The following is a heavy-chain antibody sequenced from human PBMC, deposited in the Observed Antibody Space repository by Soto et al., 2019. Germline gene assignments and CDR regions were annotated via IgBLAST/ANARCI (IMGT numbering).Heavy chain of an antibody. CDR2: MYNTGST. CDR1: GGSISGYY. V-gene: IGHV4-59*01. CDR3: ARDLGGYCSTVLYPLEI. J-gene: IGHJ6*02. D-gene: IGHD2-2*01. Sequence: SETLSLTCTVSGGSISGYYWSWIRQPPGKGLEWIGYMYNTGSTVYNPSFKSRVTISVDTSKNQFSLKLNSVTAADTAVYYCARDLGGYCSTVLYPLEIWDQETTVTISS.